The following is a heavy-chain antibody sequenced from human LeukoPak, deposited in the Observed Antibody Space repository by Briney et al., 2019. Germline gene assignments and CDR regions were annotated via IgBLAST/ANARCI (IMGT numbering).Heavy chain of an antibody. Sequence: GSLRLXXXXSGFTLXSYAMSWVRQAPGKGLEWVSAISGSGGSTYYADSVKGRFTISRDNSKNTLYPQMNSLRAEDTAVYYCANAGSGLGIWGQGTMVTVSS. CDR2: ISGSGGST. V-gene: IGHV3-23*01. CDR3: ANAGSGLGI. D-gene: IGHD3-22*01. CDR1: GFTLXSYA. J-gene: IGHJ3*02.